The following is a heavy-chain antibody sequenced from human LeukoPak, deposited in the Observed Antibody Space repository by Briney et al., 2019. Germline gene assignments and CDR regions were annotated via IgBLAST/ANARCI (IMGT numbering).Heavy chain of an antibody. CDR1: GFTFSTYW. D-gene: IGHD6-13*01. CDR2: ISSNGSIT. Sequence: GGSLRLSCAASGFTFSTYWMHWVCQAPGKGLVWVSRISSNGSITSYADSVKGRFTISRDNAKNTLYLQMNSLRAEDTAVYYCVGLIAAAGNLWGQGALVTVSS. CDR3: VGLIAAAGNL. J-gene: IGHJ5*02. V-gene: IGHV3-74*01.